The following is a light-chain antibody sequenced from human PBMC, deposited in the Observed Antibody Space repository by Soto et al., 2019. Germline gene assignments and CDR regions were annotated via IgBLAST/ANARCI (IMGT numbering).Light chain of an antibody. CDR3: QHYNSFSRT. J-gene: IGKJ1*01. CDR2: KAA. CDR1: DNIVHW. Sequence: DIQMTQSPSTLSASVGDRVAITCRASDNIVHWVAWYQQKPGKAPKLLIYKAANLADEVPSRFAGSGSGTDFTLTITRLQPDDFATYDWQHYNSFSRTFGQGTKVEV. V-gene: IGKV1-5*03.